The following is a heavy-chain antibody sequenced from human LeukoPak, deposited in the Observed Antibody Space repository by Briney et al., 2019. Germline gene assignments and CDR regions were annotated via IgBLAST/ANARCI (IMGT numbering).Heavy chain of an antibody. D-gene: IGHD5-18*01. Sequence: GGSLRLSCAASGSTFSSFSMNWVRQAPGKGLEWVSYISSSSSTIYYADSVKGRFTISRDNAKTSLFLQMNSLRAEDTAVYYCVRVEDTALNFDYWGQGTLVTVSS. CDR1: GSTFSSFS. J-gene: IGHJ4*02. V-gene: IGHV3-48*04. CDR3: VRVEDTALNFDY. CDR2: ISSSSSTI.